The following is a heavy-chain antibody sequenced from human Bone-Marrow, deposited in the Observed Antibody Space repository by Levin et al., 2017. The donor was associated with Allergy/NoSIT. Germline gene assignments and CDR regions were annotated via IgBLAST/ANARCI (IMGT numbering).Heavy chain of an antibody. Sequence: PGGSLRLSCAASGFTFDEYVIHWVRQGPGKGLEWVSGIDWNSGRVGYVDSVKGRFTISRDNAKNSLYLQMDSLRGEDTALYYCARGTSDYYFNYRLDVWGQGTTVFVSS. CDR3: ARGTSDYYFNYRLDV. J-gene: IGHJ6*02. V-gene: IGHV3-9*01. CDR2: IDWNSGRV. D-gene: IGHD1-1*01. CDR1: GFTFDEYV.